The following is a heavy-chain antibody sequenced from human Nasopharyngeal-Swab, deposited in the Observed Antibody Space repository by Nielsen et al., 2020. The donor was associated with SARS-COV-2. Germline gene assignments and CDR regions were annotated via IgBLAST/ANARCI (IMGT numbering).Heavy chain of an antibody. CDR2: ISSSTSYI. Sequence: GGSLRLSCAASGFTFSNYSMNWVRQAPGKGLEWVSSISSSTSYIYYADSVKGRFTISRDNVKNSLYLQMNSLRAEDAAVYYCARDGFGESPYYYYYGMDVWGQGTTVTVSS. CDR3: ARDGFGESPYYYYYGMDV. V-gene: IGHV3-21*01. D-gene: IGHD3-10*01. J-gene: IGHJ6*02. CDR1: GFTFSNYS.